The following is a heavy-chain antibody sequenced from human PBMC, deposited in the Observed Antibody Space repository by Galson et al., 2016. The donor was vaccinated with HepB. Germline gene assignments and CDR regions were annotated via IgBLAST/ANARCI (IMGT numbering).Heavy chain of an antibody. D-gene: IGHD1-26*01. CDR1: GFTYTNYA. CDR3: AREGFILGAQLDY. CDR2: ISSDSAYI. V-gene: IGHV3-21*06. J-gene: IGHJ4*02. Sequence: SLRLSCAASGFTYTNYAMNWVRQAPGKGLEWVSSISSDSAYIYYADSVKGRFTISRDNAENSLYLQMHSLRAEDTAVYYCAREGFILGAQLDYWGQGTLVTVSS.